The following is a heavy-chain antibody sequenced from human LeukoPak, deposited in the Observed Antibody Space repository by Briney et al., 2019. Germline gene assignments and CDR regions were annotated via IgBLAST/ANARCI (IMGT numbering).Heavy chain of an antibody. V-gene: IGHV3-7*04. Sequence: GGSLRLSCAASGFTFSSYWMSWVRQAPGKGLEWVAKIKQEASEKYYVDSAKGRFTISRDNAKNSLYLQMNSLRAEDTAVYYCARDAYSSRWYFFDCWGRGTLVTVSS. D-gene: IGHD6-13*01. CDR3: ARDAYSSRWYFFDC. CDR1: GFTFSSYW. CDR2: IKQEASEK. J-gene: IGHJ4*02.